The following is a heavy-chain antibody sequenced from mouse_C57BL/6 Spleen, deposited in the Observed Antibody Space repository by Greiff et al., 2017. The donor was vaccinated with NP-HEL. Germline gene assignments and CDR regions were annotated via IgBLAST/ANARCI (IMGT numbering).Heavy chain of an antibody. Sequence: QVQLKQSGAELVKPGASVKLSCKASGYTFTSYWMHWVKQRPGRGLEWIGRFYPDSGGTKYNEKFKGKATLTGDRPSSTAYMQLSSLTSEDSAVYYCARERNGYGGYFDVWGTGTTVTVSS. V-gene: IGHV1-72*01. CDR1: GYTFTSYW. J-gene: IGHJ1*03. CDR2: FYPDSGGT. D-gene: IGHD2-2*01. CDR3: ARERNGYGGYFDV.